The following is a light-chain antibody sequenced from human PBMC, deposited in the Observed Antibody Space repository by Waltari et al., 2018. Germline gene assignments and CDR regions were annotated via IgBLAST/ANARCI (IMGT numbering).Light chain of an antibody. J-gene: IGLJ1*01. V-gene: IGLV1-44*01. CDR1: TSNIASNT. CDR2: SNN. CDR3: ASWDNGVKVSYV. Sequence: QSVLTQPPSASGTPGQSVTISCSGSTSNIASNTVNWYQQLPGMAPKLLIYSNNKRPAGFPERFSGSKSGTSASLAISGLQSEDEADYYCASWDNGVKVSYVFGTGTKVTVL.